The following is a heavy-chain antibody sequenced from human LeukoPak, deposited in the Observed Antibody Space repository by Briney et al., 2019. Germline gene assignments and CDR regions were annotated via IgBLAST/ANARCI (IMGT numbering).Heavy chain of an antibody. D-gene: IGHD3-10*01. Sequence: SETLSLTCTVSGGSISSYYWSWIRQPPGKGLEWIGYIYYSGSTNYNPSLKSRVTISVDTSKNQFSLKLSSVTAADTAVYYCAKRSVRYYGMDVWGQGTTVTVSS. J-gene: IGHJ6*02. V-gene: IGHV4-59*01. CDR2: IYYSGST. CDR1: GGSISSYY. CDR3: AKRSVRYYGMDV.